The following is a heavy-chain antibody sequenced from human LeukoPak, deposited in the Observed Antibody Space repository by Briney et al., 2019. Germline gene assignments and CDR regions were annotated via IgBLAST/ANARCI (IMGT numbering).Heavy chain of an antibody. J-gene: IGHJ4*02. V-gene: IGHV1-2*02. D-gene: IGHD3-10*01. Sequence: GASVKVSCKASGYTFTGYYMHWVRQAPGQGLEWMGWINPNSGGTNYAQKFQGRVTMTRDTSISTAYMELSRLRSDDTAVYYCARTKETYYYGSGSYYYWGQGTLVTVSS. CDR1: GYTFTGYY. CDR3: ARTKETYYYGSGSYYY. CDR2: INPNSGGT.